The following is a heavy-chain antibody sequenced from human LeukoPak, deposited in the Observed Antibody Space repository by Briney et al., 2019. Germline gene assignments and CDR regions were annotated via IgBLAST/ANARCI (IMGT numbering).Heavy chain of an antibody. CDR2: TWYDGSER. CDR1: GFSFGSYA. V-gene: IGHV3-33*01. CDR3: ARDYCGGDCYGLDY. D-gene: IGHD2-21*02. Sequence: GGSLRLSCAASGFSFGSYAMHWVRQAPGKGLEWVEVTWYDGSERYYADSVKGRFTISRDNSKNTLYLQMNSLRAEDTAVYYCARDYCGGDCYGLDYWGQGALVTVSS. J-gene: IGHJ4*02.